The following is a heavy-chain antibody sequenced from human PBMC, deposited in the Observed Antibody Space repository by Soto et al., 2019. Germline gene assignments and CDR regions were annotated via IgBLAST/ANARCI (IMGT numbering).Heavy chain of an antibody. CDR1: GFTFSSYA. CDR3: ARGSPYCSSSSCNIDY. CDR2: MSYDGSKK. Sequence: QVQLVESGGGVVQPGRSLRLSCAASGFTFSSYAMHWVRQAPGKGLEWVAVMSYDGSKKYYADSVKGRFTISRDNSKNTLYLQMDSLRAEDTAVYYCARGSPYCSSSSCNIDYWGQGTLVTVSS. J-gene: IGHJ4*02. D-gene: IGHD2-2*01. V-gene: IGHV3-30-3*01.